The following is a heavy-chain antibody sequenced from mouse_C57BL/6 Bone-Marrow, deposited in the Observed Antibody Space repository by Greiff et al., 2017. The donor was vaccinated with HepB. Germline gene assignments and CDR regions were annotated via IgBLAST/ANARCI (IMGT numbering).Heavy chain of an antibody. Sequence: QVQLQQPGAELVKPGASVKLSCKASGYTFTSYWMHWVKQRPGRCLEWIGRIDPNSGGTKYNEKFKSKATLTVDKPSSTAYMQLSSLTSEDSAVYYCARGSYYGSSYWYFDVWGTGTTVTVSS. D-gene: IGHD1-1*01. CDR2: IDPNSGGT. CDR1: GYTFTSYW. J-gene: IGHJ1*03. CDR3: ARGSYYGSSYWYFDV. V-gene: IGHV1-72*01.